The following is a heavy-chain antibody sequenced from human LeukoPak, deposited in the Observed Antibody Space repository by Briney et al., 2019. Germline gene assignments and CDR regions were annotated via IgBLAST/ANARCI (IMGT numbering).Heavy chain of an antibody. J-gene: IGHJ5*02. CDR3: ARDRNMVRGARYRPYKWFDP. D-gene: IGHD3-10*01. V-gene: IGHV1-69*13. CDR2: IIPIFGTA. Sequence: SVKVSCKASGGTFSSYAISWVRQAPGQGLEWMGGIIPIFGTANYAQKFQGRVTITADESTSTAYMELSSLRSEDTAVYYCARDRNMVRGARYRPYKWFDPWGQGTLVTVSS. CDR1: GGTFSSYA.